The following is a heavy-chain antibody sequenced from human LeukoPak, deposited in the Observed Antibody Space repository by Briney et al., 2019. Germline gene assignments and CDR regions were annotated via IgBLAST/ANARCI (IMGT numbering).Heavy chain of an antibody. CDR1: GFTFSSYA. J-gene: IGHJ4*02. CDR2: ISGSGGST. CDR3: AKETGSGYSGYDTNFDY. D-gene: IGHD5-12*01. V-gene: IGHV3-23*01. Sequence: PGGSLRLSCAASGFTFSSYAMSWVRQAPGKGLEWVSAISGSGGSTYYADSVKGRFTISRDNSKNTLYLQMNSLRAEDTAVDYCAKETGSGYSGYDTNFDYWGQGTLVTVSS.